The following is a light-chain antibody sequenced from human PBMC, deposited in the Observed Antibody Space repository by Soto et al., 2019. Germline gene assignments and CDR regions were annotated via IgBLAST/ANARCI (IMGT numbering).Light chain of an antibody. Sequence: DIQMTQSPSSLSASVGDRVTITCRASQSISSYLNWYQQKPGKAPKLLIYAASSLQGGVPSRFSGSGSGTDFTLTISSLQREDCAIYYCQQSSSTVLTFGGGTKMEIK. CDR1: QSISSY. V-gene: IGKV1-39*01. CDR2: AAS. J-gene: IGKJ4*01. CDR3: QQSSSTVLT.